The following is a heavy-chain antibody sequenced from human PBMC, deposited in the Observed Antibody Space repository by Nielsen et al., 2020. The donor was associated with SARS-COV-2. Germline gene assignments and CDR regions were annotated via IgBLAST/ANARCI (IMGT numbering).Heavy chain of an antibody. CDR1: GDSISRGHYY. V-gene: IGHV4-61*02. J-gene: IGHJ5*01. D-gene: IGHD3-3*01. CDR3: AGTRFGVAQNWFET. Sequence: SETLSLTCTVSGDSISRGHYYWHWIRQPAGKGLEWIGRLFTSSSTDYNDSLKSRVSISMDRSKNQFSLRLTSVTAADTALYFCAGTRFGVAQNWFETWGQGTPVIVSS. CDR2: LFTSSST.